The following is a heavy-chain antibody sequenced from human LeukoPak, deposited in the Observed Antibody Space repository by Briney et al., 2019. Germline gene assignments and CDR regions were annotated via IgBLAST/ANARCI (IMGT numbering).Heavy chain of an antibody. CDR1: GYTFTGYY. D-gene: IGHD1-26*01. J-gene: IGHJ4*02. CDR2: INPNSGGT. Sequence: GASVKVSCKASGYTFTGYYMHWVRQAPGQGLEWMGWINPNSGGTNYAQKFQGRVTMTRDTSISTAYMELSRLRSDDTAVYYCARVPKGATPRSDYWGQGTLVTVSS. V-gene: IGHV1-2*02. CDR3: ARVPKGATPRSDY.